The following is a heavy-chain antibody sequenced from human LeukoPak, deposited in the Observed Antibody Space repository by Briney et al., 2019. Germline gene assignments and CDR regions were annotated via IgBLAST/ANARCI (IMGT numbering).Heavy chain of an antibody. V-gene: IGHV3-21*01. J-gene: IGHJ3*02. D-gene: IGHD3-3*01. Sequence: PGGSLRLSCAASGFTFSFYSMNWVRQAPGKGLEWVSSISSSSSYIYYADSVKGRFTISRDNGKNSLYLQMNSLRAEDTAVYYCAKDYYDYPYRDAFDIWGQGTMVTVSS. CDR2: ISSSSSYI. CDR3: AKDYYDYPYRDAFDI. CDR1: GFTFSFYS.